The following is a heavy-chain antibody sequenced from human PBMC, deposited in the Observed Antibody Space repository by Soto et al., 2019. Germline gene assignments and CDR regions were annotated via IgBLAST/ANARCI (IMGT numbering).Heavy chain of an antibody. D-gene: IGHD3-16*02. Sequence: GESLKISCKGSGYSFTSYWISWVRQMPGKGLEWMGRIDPSDSYTNYSPSFQGHVTISADKSISTAYLQWSSLKASDTAMYYCPRLPTYHFGGVIATGMDVWGQGTTVTVS. V-gene: IGHV5-10-1*01. CDR3: PRLPTYHFGGVIATGMDV. CDR2: IDPSDSYT. J-gene: IGHJ6*02. CDR1: GYSFTSYW.